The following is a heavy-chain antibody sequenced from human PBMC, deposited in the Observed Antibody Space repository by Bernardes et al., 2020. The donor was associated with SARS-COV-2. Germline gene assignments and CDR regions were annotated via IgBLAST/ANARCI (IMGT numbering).Heavy chain of an antibody. CDR3: ARMTRWSYSDSSGQLVWFAF. D-gene: IGHD3-22*01. J-gene: IGHJ4*02. CDR2: IKQDGSEK. Sequence: GGSLRLSCAASGLTFSDHWMSWVRQAPGKGLEWVANIKQDGSEKYYVDSVKGRFTISRDNAENSLYLQMNSLRAEDTAVYYCARMTRWSYSDSSGQLVWFAFWGQGTLVTVSS. CDR1: GLTFSDHW. V-gene: IGHV3-7*01.